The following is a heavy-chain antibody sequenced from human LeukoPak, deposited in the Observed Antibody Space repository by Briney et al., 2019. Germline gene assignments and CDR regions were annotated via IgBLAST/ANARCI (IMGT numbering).Heavy chain of an antibody. CDR1: GFMFNNYG. CDR2: IWYDGSNK. J-gene: IGHJ4*02. CDR3: ARDLAITMIRGVIIKGSPFDS. V-gene: IGHV3-33*01. Sequence: PGRSLRLSCAASGFMFNNYGMHWVRQAPGKGLEWVAVIWYDGSNKYYADSAKGRFTISRDNSKNTLYLQMNSLRAEDTAVYYCARDLAITMIRGVIIKGSPFDSWGQGTLVTVSS. D-gene: IGHD3-10*01.